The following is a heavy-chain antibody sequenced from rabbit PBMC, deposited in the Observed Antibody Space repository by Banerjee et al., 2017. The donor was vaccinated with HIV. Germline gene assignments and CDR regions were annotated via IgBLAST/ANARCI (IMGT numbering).Heavy chain of an antibody. Sequence: QEQLEESGGDLVKPGASLTLTCTASGFSFSSSCWTCWVRQAPGKGLEWIGYIDPVFGYTDYANWVNGRFTISSDNAQNTVYLQLNSLTAADTATYFCARDLAGVIGWNFNLWGPGTLVTVS. CDR2: IDPVFGYT. V-gene: IGHV1S45*01. CDR1: GFSFSSSCW. CDR3: ARDLAGVIGWNFNL. J-gene: IGHJ4*01. D-gene: IGHD4-1*01.